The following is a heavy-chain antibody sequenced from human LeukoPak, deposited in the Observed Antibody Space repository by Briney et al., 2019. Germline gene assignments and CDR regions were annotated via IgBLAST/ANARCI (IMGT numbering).Heavy chain of an antibody. CDR2: SYPGDSDT. J-gene: IGHJ5*02. CDR1: GYSFTSYW. CDR3: ARHGNVGWNDVFADWFDP. D-gene: IGHD1-1*01. V-gene: IGHV5-51*01. Sequence: GESLKISCKGSGYSFTSYWIGWVRQMPGKGLEWMGISYPGDSDTRYSPSFQGQVTISADKSISTAYLQWSSLKASDTAMYYCARHGNVGWNDVFADWFDPWGQGTLVTVSS.